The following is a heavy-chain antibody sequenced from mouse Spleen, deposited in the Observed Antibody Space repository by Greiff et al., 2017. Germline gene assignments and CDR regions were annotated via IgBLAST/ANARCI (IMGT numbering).Heavy chain of an antibody. V-gene: IGHV2-9*02. Sequence: QVQLKESGPGLVAPSQSLSITCTVSGFSLTSYGVHWVRQPPGKGLEWLGVIWAGGSTNYNSALMSRLSISKDNSKSQVFLKMNSLQTDDTAMYYCARDNYEGFAYWGQGTLVTVSA. D-gene: IGHD2-4*01. CDR1: GFSLTSYG. CDR3: ARDNYEGFAY. J-gene: IGHJ3*01. CDR2: IWAGGST.